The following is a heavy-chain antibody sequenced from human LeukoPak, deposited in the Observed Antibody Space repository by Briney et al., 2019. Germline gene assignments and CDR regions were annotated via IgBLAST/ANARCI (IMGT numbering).Heavy chain of an antibody. V-gene: IGHV3-7*03. CDR2: INQDGSEK. CDR1: GFTFSTYW. J-gene: IGHJ4*02. D-gene: IGHD3-10*01. Sequence: GGSLRLSCAASGFTFSTYWMSWVRQAPGKGLEWVANINQDGSEKYYVDSVKGRFTISRDNAKNSLYLQMNSLKTEDTAVYYCTRNEGSDDYWGQGTLVTVSS. CDR3: TRNEGSDDY.